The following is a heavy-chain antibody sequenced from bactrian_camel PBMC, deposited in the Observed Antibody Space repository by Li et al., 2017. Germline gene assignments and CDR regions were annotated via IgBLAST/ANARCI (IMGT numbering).Heavy chain of an antibody. CDR2: IRKSGGET. D-gene: IGHD6*01. Sequence: HVQLVESGGGSVQAGGSLRLSCAASGSTRSRLCMAWFRLGPGKKREGVAAIRKSGGETWYHDSVKGRFTISQDNAKNTVYLQMNNLQPEDTAMYYCAEGRGSRGEHCYSLSYWGQGTQVTVS. CDR1: GSTRSRLC. V-gene: IGHV3-3*01. J-gene: IGHJ4*01. CDR3: AEGRGSRGEHCYSLSY.